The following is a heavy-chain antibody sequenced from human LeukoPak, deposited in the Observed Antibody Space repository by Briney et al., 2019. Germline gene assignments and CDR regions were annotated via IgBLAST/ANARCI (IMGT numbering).Heavy chain of an antibody. CDR2: IYHSGST. CDR1: GYSISSGYY. D-gene: IGHD3-22*01. V-gene: IGHV4-38-2*02. J-gene: IGHJ4*01. CDR3: ARDYYDSSDYYYNHYYFDY. Sequence: SETLSLTCTVSGYSISSGYYWGWIRQPPGKGLECIGSIYHSGSTYYNPSLRGRVTISVDTSKNQFSLKLSSVTAADTAVYYCARDYYDSSDYYYNHYYFDYWGQEPWSPSPQ.